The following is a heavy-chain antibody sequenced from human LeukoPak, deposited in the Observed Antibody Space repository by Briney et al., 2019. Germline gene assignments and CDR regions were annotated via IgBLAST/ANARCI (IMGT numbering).Heavy chain of an antibody. CDR1: GFTFSSYA. D-gene: IGHD5-18*01. Sequence: QSGGSLRLSCAASGFTFSSYAMSWVRQAPGKGLEWVSAISGSGGSTYYADSVKGRFTISRDNSKNTLYLQMNSLRAEDTAVYYCAKPVRYSYGQLDYWGQGTLVTVSS. V-gene: IGHV3-23*01. CDR2: ISGSGGST. J-gene: IGHJ4*02. CDR3: AKPVRYSYGQLDY.